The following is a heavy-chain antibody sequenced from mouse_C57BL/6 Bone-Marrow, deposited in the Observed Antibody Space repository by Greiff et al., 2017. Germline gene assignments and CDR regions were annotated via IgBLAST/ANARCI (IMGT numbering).Heavy chain of an antibody. D-gene: IGHD6-2*01. J-gene: IGHJ4*01. CDR1: GYSFTDYN. V-gene: IGHV1-39*01. Sequence: EVKLLESGPELVKPGASVKISCKASGYSFTDYNMNWVKQSNGQSLEWIGVIYPNSGTTSYNQQFKGKATLTVDQSSSPAYMQLNSLTSEDSSVYYCAKRSNLSAMDYWGQGTSVTVSS. CDR3: AKRSNLSAMDY. CDR2: IYPNSGTT.